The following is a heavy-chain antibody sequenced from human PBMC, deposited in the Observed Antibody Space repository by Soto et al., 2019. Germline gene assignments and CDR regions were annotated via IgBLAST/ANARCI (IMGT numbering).Heavy chain of an antibody. J-gene: IGHJ4*02. CDR3: ARGQCSSASCFYFDY. Sequence: ASVKVSCKASGYTFTSYAMHWVRQAPGQRLEWMGWINAGNGNTKYSPKLQDRLTITRDTSASTVYMELSSLRSEDTTLYYCARGQCSSASCFYFDYWGQGSLVTDSS. CDR2: INAGNGNT. D-gene: IGHD2-2*01. CDR1: GYTFTSYA. V-gene: IGHV1-3*01.